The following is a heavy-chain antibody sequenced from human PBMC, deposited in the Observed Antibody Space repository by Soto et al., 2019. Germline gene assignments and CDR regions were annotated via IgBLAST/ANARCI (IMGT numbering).Heavy chain of an antibody. V-gene: IGHV4-39*01. CDR2: IYYSGST. CDR3: ANFHSIDAAGTPLFAY. J-gene: IGHJ4*02. Sequence: SETLSLTCTVSGGSISSSSYYWGWIRQPPGKGLEWIGSIYYSGSTYYNPSLKSRVTISVDTSKNQFSLKLSSVTAADTAVYYCANFHSIDAAGTPLFAYRARRTPVTGSS. D-gene: IGHD6-13*01. CDR1: GGSISSSSYY.